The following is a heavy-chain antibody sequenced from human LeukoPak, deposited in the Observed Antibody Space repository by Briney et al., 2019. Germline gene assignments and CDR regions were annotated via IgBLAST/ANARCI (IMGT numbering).Heavy chain of an antibody. V-gene: IGHV4-59*01. D-gene: IGHD3-22*01. Sequence: SSETLSLTCTVSGGSISSYYWSWIRQPPGKGLEWIGYIYYSGSTNYNPSLKSRVTISVDTSKNQFSLKLSSVTAADTAVYYCARGFGYYDSSGYYPDAFDIWGQGTMVTVSS. J-gene: IGHJ3*02. CDR3: ARGFGYYDSSGYYPDAFDI. CDR1: GGSISSYY. CDR2: IYYSGST.